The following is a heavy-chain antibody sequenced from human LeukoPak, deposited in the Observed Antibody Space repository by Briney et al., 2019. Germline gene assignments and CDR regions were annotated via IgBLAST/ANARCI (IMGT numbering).Heavy chain of an antibody. CDR3: AKDTGYSHGYSAMDV. V-gene: IGHV3-11*01. CDR1: GFTSSNYY. D-gene: IGHD5-18*01. Sequence: PGGSLRLSCAASGFTSSNYYMSWIRQAPGKGLEWVSYISSNGNTRYYADSVRGRFTCSRDNAENSLHLQMDSLRAEDTALYYCAKDTGYSHGYSAMDVWGQGTTVTVSS. J-gene: IGHJ6*02. CDR2: ISSNGNTR.